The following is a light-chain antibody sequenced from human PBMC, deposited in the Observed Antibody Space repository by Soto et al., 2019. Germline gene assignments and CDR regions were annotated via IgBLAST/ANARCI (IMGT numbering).Light chain of an antibody. V-gene: IGKV3-11*01. CDR1: QSVSIY. Sequence: EIVLTQSPATLSLSPGERANVSCRASQSVSIYLAWYQQKPGQAPRLLIYDASNRATGIPARFSGSGYGAAFTVTISSLEPEDFEVYYCQQRISWPPTFGQGTRLEMK. CDR3: QQRISWPPT. J-gene: IGKJ5*01. CDR2: DAS.